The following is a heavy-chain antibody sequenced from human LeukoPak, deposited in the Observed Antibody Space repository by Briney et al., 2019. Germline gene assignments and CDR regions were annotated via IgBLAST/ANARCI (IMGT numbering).Heavy chain of an antibody. CDR1: GGSISSYY. Sequence: KPSETLSLTCTVSGGSISSYYWSWIRQPPGKGLEWIGYIHYSGSTNYNPFLKSRVTISVDTSKNQFSLKLSSVTAADTAVYYCARGVGAAAGTVVFDYWGQGTLVTVSS. D-gene: IGHD6-13*01. CDR2: IHYSGST. J-gene: IGHJ4*02. CDR3: ARGVGAAAGTVVFDY. V-gene: IGHV4-59*01.